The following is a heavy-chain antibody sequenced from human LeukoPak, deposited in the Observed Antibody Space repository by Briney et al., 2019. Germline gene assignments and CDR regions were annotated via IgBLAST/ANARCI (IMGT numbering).Heavy chain of an antibody. V-gene: IGHV3-48*03. Sequence: GGSLRLSCAASGFTFSSYEMNWVRQAPGKGLEWVSYISSSGSTIYYADSVKGRFTISRDNAKNPLYLQMNSLRAEDTAVYYCARVRGNQPYYFDYWGQGTLVTVSS. CDR1: GFTFSSYE. CDR2: ISSSGSTI. CDR3: ARVRGNQPYYFDY. J-gene: IGHJ4*02. D-gene: IGHD1-14*01.